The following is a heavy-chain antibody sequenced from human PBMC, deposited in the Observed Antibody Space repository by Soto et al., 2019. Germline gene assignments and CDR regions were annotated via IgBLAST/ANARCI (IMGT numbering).Heavy chain of an antibody. CDR1: GGSISSGDYY. D-gene: IGHD5-12*01. CDR3: ARMSRLPTSRPIFDY. J-gene: IGHJ4*02. Sequence: SETLSLTCTVSGGSISSGDYYWSWIRQPPGKGLEWIGYIYYSGSTYYNPSLKSRVTISVDTSKNQFSLKLSSVTAADTAVYYCARMSRLPTSRPIFDYWGQGTLATVSS. CDR2: IYYSGST. V-gene: IGHV4-30-4*01.